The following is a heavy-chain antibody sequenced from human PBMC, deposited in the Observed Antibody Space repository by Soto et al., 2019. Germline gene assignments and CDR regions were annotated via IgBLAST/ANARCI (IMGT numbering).Heavy chain of an antibody. D-gene: IGHD6-13*01. CDR1: GYIFINYY. CDR2: INPYGGST. CDR3: ARDLAAGDF. V-gene: IGHV1-46*01. Sequence: QVQLVQSGAEVKKPGASVKVSCKASGYIFINYYIHWVRQCHGQGLEWIGIINPYGGSTNYAQKFRGRVTLARDTSTSTVYMDLSSLRSEDTAMYYCARDLAAGDFWGQGTLVTVAS. J-gene: IGHJ4*02.